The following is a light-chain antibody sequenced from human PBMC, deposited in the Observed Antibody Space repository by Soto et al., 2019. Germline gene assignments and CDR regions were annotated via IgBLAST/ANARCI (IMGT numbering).Light chain of an antibody. CDR3: QQYDSSPPNT. Sequence: IVLTQSPDTLSLSPGERATLSCRASQGVSGNFLAWYQHRPGQAPRLLIYAASSRPTGIPDRFSGSGSGTDFTLTISRLEPEDFAVYYCQQYDSSPPNTFGQGPGWRSN. CDR1: QGVSGNF. J-gene: IGKJ2*01. V-gene: IGKV3-20*01. CDR2: AAS.